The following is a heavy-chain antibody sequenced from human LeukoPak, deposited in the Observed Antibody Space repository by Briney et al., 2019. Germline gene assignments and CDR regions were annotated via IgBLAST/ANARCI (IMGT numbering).Heavy chain of an antibody. V-gene: IGHV3-11*06. D-gene: IGHD3-22*01. J-gene: IGHJ4*02. CDR2: ISSSSSYI. CDR3: ARLYDGSAYHADHFDY. CDR1: GSTFSDFY. Sequence: GGSLRLSCAASGSTFSDFYMSWIRQAPGKGLEWVSYISSSSSYIYYADSVKGRFTISRDNAKNSLYLRMNSLRAEDTAVYYCARLYDGSAYHADHFDYWGQGTLVIVSS.